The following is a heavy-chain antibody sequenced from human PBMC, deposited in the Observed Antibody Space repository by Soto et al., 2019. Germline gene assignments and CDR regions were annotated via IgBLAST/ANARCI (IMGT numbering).Heavy chain of an antibody. D-gene: IGHD6-6*01. J-gene: IGHJ4*02. CDR3: ALLEYSSFLYYFDY. CDR2: IYYSGST. CDR1: GGSISSGDYY. V-gene: IGHV4-30-4*01. Sequence: SETLSLTCTVSGGSISSGDYYWSWIRQPPGKGLEWIGYIYYSGSTYYNPSLKSRVTISVDTSKNQFSLKLSSVTAADTAVYYCALLEYSSFLYYFDYWGQGALVTVSS.